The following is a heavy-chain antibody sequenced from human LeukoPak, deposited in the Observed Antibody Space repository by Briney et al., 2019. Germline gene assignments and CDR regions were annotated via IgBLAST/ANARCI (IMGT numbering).Heavy chain of an antibody. CDR1: GFTFSTYG. D-gene: IGHD1-26*01. CDR2: IWYDGSNR. CDR3: ARDYTGSYYFDY. J-gene: IGHJ4*02. Sequence: GRSLRLSCAASGFTFSTYGMHWGRQAPGKGLEWVAVIWYDGSNRFYADSVKGRFTISRDNSKNTLYLQMNSLRAEDTAVYYCARDYTGSYYFDYWGQGTLVTVSS. V-gene: IGHV3-33*01.